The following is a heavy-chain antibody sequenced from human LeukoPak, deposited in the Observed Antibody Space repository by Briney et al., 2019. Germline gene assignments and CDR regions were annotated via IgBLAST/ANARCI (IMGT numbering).Heavy chain of an antibody. J-gene: IGHJ3*02. CDR2: IDNRGNT. Sequence: SETLSLTCIVSGGSISSQYWTWIRQPPGKGPEWIAYIDNRGNTNYNPSLRSRVTISIGTSKNQFSLKLSSVTAADTAVYYCARWGDGSGSYRGFDIWGQGTMVTVSS. V-gene: IGHV4-59*11. CDR1: GGSISSQY. CDR3: ARWGDGSGSYRGFDI. D-gene: IGHD3-3*01.